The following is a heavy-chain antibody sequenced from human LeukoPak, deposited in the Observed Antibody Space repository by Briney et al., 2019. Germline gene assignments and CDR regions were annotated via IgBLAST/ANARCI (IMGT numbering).Heavy chain of an antibody. J-gene: IGHJ4*02. CDR2: IIGSGGST. Sequence: GGSLRLSCAASGFTFSRYAMSWVRQAPGKGLEWVSGIIGSGGSTYYADSVKGRFTISRDNSKNTLYLQINSLRAEDTAVYYCAKGHGYCSGNSCPLDYWGQGTLVTVSS. V-gene: IGHV3-23*01. D-gene: IGHD2-15*01. CDR1: GFTFSRYA. CDR3: AKGHGYCSGNSCPLDY.